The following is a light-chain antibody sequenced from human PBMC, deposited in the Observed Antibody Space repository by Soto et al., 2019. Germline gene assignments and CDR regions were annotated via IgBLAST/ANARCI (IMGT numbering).Light chain of an antibody. CDR2: DAS. CDR3: QQYNSYSACT. V-gene: IGKV1-5*01. CDR1: QSISSW. J-gene: IGKJ1*01. Sequence: DIQMTQSPSTLSASVGDRVTITCRASQSISSWLAWYQQKPGKAPKLLIYDASSLESGVPSRFSGSGSGTEFTLTISSLQPDDFATYYCQQYNSYSACTFGQGTRWIS.